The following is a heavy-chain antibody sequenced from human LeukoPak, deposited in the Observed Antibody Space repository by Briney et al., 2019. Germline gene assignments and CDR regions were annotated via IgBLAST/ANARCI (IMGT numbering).Heavy chain of an antibody. D-gene: IGHD6-19*01. CDR1: GGSVSDYY. J-gene: IGHJ5*02. Sequence: SETLSLTCTISGGSVSDYYWSWIRQPAGKGLEGIGRIYTSGSTNYKPSLKSRVTMSVDTSKNQFSLKLSSVTAADTAVYYCARGKQWSDQRFDPWGQGTLVTVSS. V-gene: IGHV4-4*07. CDR3: ARGKQWSDQRFDP. CDR2: IYTSGST.